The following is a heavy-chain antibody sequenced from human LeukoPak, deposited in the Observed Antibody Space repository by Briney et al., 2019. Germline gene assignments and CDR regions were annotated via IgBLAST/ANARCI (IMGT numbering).Heavy chain of an antibody. CDR3: AREPYYDILTGYYNPFDY. Sequence: ASVKVSCKASGYTFTSYGISWVRQAPGQGLEWMGWISAHNGNTNYAQKLQGRVTMTTDTSTSTAYMELRSLRSDDTAVYYCAREPYYDILTGYYNPFDYWGQGALVTVSS. J-gene: IGHJ4*02. V-gene: IGHV1-18*01. D-gene: IGHD3-9*01. CDR1: GYTFTSYG. CDR2: ISAHNGNT.